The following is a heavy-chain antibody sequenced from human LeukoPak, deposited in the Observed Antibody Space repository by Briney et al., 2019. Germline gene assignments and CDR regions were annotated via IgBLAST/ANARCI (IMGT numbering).Heavy chain of an antibody. Sequence: GASVKVSCKASGYTFTSYGITWVRQAPGQGLEWMGWISAYNGNTNYAQKLQGRVTMTTDTSTSTAYMELRSLRSDDTAVYYCARDSSIAARPIPKPLDYWGQGTLVTVSS. J-gene: IGHJ4*02. D-gene: IGHD6-6*01. V-gene: IGHV1-18*01. CDR2: ISAYNGNT. CDR3: ARDSSIAARPIPKPLDY. CDR1: GYTFTSYG.